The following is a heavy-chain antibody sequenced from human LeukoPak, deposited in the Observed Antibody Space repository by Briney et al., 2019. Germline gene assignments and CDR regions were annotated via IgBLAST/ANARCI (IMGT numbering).Heavy chain of an antibody. CDR3: ARENYHYDSSGYSHFDY. CDR2: ISYDGSDK. Sequence: PGGSLRLSCAASGFTFSSYAMHWVRQAPGKGLEWVAVISYDGSDKYYADSVKGRFTISRDNSKNTLYLQMNSLRAEDTAVYYCARENYHYDSSGYSHFDYWGQGTLVTVSS. V-gene: IGHV3-30*04. J-gene: IGHJ4*02. D-gene: IGHD3-22*01. CDR1: GFTFSSYA.